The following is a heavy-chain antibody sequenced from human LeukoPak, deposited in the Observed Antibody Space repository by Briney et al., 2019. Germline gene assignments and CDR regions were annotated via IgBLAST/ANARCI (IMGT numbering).Heavy chain of an antibody. J-gene: IGHJ5*02. CDR3: ARIRRGSDS. D-gene: IGHD2-21*01. Sequence: SETLSLTCAVYGGSFSGYYWSWIRQPPGKGLEWIGEINHSGSTNYNPSLKRRVTISVDTSKNQFSLKLSSVTAADTAVYYCARIRRGSDSWGQGTLVTVSP. V-gene: IGHV4-34*01. CDR1: GGSFSGYY. CDR2: INHSGST.